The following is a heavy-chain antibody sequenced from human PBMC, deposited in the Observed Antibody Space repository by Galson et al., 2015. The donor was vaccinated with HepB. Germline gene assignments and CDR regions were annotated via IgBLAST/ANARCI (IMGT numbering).Heavy chain of an antibody. Sequence: SLSLSCAASGFTSSSYAMNWVRQAPGKGLEWVAFISYDGSNKYYADSVKGRFTISRDNSKNTMYLQKNSLRADDTAVYYCARGTAGSKAPLDYFDYWGQGTLVTVSS. CDR3: ARGTAGSKAPLDYFDY. D-gene: IGHD1-26*01. J-gene: IGHJ4*02. V-gene: IGHV3-30*04. CDR1: GFTSSSYA. CDR2: ISYDGSNK.